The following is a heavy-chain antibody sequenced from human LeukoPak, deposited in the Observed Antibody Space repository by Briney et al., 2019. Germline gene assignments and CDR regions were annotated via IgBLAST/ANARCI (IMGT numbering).Heavy chain of an antibody. CDR1: GGTFSSYA. V-gene: IGHV1-69*13. CDR2: IIPIFGTA. CDR3: AMAEGYCSSTSGSTADAFDI. Sequence: SVKVSCKASGGTFSSYAISWVRQAPGQGLEWMGGIIPIFGTANYAQKFQGRVTITADESTSTAYMELSSLRSEDTAVYYCAMAEGYCSSTSGSTADAFDIWGQGTMVTVSS. D-gene: IGHD2-2*02. J-gene: IGHJ3*02.